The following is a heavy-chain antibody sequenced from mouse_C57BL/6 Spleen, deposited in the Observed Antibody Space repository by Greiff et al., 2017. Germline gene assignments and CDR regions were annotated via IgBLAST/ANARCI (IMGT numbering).Heavy chain of an antibody. CDR2: ISDGGSYT. J-gene: IGHJ2*01. V-gene: IGHV5-4*01. CDR3: ARENDYDARYYFDY. Sequence: EVKLVESGGGLVKPGGSLKLSCAASGFTFSSYAMPWVRQTPEKRLEWVATISDGGSYTYYPDNVKGRFTISRDNATNNLYLQMSHLKSEDTAMYYCARENDYDARYYFDYWGQGTTLTVSS. CDR1: GFTFSSYA. D-gene: IGHD2-4*01.